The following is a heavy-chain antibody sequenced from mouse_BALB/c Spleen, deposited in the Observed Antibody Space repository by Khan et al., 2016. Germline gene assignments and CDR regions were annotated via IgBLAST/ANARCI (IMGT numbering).Heavy chain of an antibody. D-gene: IGHD2-3*01. CDR2: ISTYYGDA. CDR3: ARRRYHGTVYYFTY. J-gene: IGHJ2*01. Sequence: QVRLQQSGADLVRPGVSVKISCKGSGYTVTDYAVHWVKQSHAKSLEWIGGISTYYGDASYNQKFKGKATMTVDKSSSTAYMELARLTSEDSAIXSFARRRYHGTVYYFTYWGQGTTLTVSS. CDR1: GYTVTDYA. V-gene: IGHV1S137*01.